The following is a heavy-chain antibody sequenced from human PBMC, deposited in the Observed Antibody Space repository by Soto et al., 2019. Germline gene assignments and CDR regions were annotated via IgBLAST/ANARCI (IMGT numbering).Heavy chain of an antibody. J-gene: IGHJ4*02. V-gene: IGHV1-69*13. CDR3: ASHPESGSYYVGFYY. CDR1: GGTFSSYA. D-gene: IGHD3-22*01. CDR2: IIPIFGTA. Sequence: ASVKVSCKASGGTFSSYAISWVRQAPGQGLEWMGGIIPIFGTANYAQKFQGRVTITADESTSTAYMELSSLRSEDTAVYYCASHPESGSYYVGFYYWGQGTLVTVSS.